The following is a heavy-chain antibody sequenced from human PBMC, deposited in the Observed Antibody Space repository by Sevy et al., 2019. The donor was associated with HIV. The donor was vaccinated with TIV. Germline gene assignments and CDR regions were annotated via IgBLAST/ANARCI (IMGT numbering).Heavy chain of an antibody. D-gene: IGHD6-13*01. Sequence: LSLTCAASGFSFSSYAIHWVRQAPGKGLEWVAVISYDGDNMNYADSVKGRFTISRDNSKNTLFLQMNSLRAEDTAVYCCARDGRSWYGGYLDYWGQGTLVTVSS. CDR2: ISYDGDNM. J-gene: IGHJ4*02. V-gene: IGHV3-30-3*01. CDR1: GFSFSSYA. CDR3: ARDGRSWYGGYLDY.